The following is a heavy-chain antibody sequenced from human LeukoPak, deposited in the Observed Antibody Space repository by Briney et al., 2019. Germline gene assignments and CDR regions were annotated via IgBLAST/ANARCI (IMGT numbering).Heavy chain of an antibody. CDR2: IHYDGSNK. V-gene: IGHV3-30*02. CDR1: GFTFSSYG. CDR3: AKDPIRGVRPYYFSS. D-gene: IGHD3-10*01. J-gene: IGHJ4*02. Sequence: GGSLRLSCAASGFTFSSYGMQWVRRAPGKGLEWVAFIHYDGSNKYYANSVKGRFTISGDNSKNTLYLHMNSLRAEDTAVYYCAKDPIRGVRPYYFSSWGQGTLVTVSS.